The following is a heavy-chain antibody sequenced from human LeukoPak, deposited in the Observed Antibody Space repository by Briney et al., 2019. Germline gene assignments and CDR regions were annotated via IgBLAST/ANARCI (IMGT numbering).Heavy chain of an antibody. D-gene: IGHD3-10*01. CDR2: ISGSGGST. CDR3: AKDHDYYGSGSYIDY. CDR1: GFTFSSYA. J-gene: IGHJ4*02. V-gene: IGHV3-23*01. Sequence: GGSLRLSCAASGFTFSSYAMSWVRQVPGKGLEWVSAISGSGGSTYYADSVKGRFTISRDNSKNTLYLQMNSLRAEDTAVYYCAKDHDYYGSGSYIDYWGQGTLVTVSS.